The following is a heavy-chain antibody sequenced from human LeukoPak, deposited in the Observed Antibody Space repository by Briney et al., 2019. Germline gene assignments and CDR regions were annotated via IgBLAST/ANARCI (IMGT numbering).Heavy chain of an antibody. CDR1: GFTFSTYA. CDR2: VSGGGGST. Sequence: GGSLRLSCAVSGFTFSTYAMSWVRQAPGKRLEWVSTVSGGGGSTYYADSVKGRFTISRDNSKNTLSLQMSSLRAEDTAVYYCAKGTYTYFDFWGQGILVTVPS. J-gene: IGHJ4*02. D-gene: IGHD5-18*01. V-gene: IGHV3-23*01. CDR3: AKGTYTYFDF.